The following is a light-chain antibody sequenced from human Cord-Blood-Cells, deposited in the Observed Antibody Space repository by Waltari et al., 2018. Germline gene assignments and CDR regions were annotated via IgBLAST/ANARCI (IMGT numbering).Light chain of an antibody. J-gene: IGKJ2*01. CDR3: QQYNNWPPYT. CDR2: GAS. Sequence: EIVMPQSPATLSVSQGERATLSCRASQGVSSNLAWYQQKLGQAPRLLIYGASTRATGIPARFSGSGSGTEFTLTISSLQSEDFAVYYCQQYNNWPPYTFGQGTKLEIK. CDR1: QGVSSN. V-gene: IGKV3-15*01.